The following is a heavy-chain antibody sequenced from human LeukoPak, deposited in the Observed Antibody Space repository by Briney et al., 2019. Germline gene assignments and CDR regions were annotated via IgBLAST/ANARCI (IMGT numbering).Heavy chain of an antibody. J-gene: IGHJ5*02. CDR3: ARLRFLEWLLQTPNWFDP. D-gene: IGHD3-3*01. CDR1: GFTFSSYW. V-gene: IGHV3-7*01. CDR2: IKQDGSEK. Sequence: PGGSLRLSCAASGFTFSSYWMSCVHQAPGKGLEWVANIKQDGSEKYYVDSVKGRFTISRDNAKNSLYLQMNSLKAEDTAVYYCARLRFLEWLLQTPNWFDPWGQGTLVTVSS.